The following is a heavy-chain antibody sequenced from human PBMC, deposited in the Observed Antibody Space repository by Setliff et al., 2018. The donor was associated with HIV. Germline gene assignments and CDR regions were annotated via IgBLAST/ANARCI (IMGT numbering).Heavy chain of an antibody. CDR2: MNPKSGNT. Sequence: ASVKVSCKASGYTFTSYDFNWVRQATGQGLEWMGWMNPKSGNTGYAQKFQGRVIMTRSTSKTTAYMELSSLRSQDTAVYYCARGKWQLRNWFDPWGQGTLVTVSS. CDR3: ARGKWQLRNWFDP. J-gene: IGHJ5*02. D-gene: IGHD5-12*01. CDR1: GYTFTSYD. V-gene: IGHV1-8*02.